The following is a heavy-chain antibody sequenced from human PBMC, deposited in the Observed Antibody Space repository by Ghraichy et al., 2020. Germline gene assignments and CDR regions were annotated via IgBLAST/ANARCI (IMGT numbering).Heavy chain of an antibody. J-gene: IGHJ5*02. Sequence: SETLSLTCTVSGGSISSYYWSWIRQPPGKGLEWIGYIYYSGSTNYNPSLKSRVPISVDTSKNQFSLKLSSVTAADTAVYYCARGPYSSGWYGARFDPWGQGTLVTVSS. CDR2: IYYSGST. D-gene: IGHD6-19*01. CDR1: GGSISSYY. CDR3: ARGPYSSGWYGARFDP. V-gene: IGHV4-59*01.